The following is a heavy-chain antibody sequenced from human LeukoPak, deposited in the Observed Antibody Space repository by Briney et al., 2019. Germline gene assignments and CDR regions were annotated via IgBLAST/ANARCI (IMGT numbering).Heavy chain of an antibody. CDR1: GFTFSSYS. V-gene: IGHV3-21*01. J-gene: IGHJ2*01. Sequence: GGSLRLSCAASGFTFSSYSMNWVRQAPGKGLEWVSSISSGSSYIYYADSVKGRFTISRDNAKNSLYLQMNSLRAEDTAVYYCARDRGYSYGSYWYFDLWGRGTLVTVPS. D-gene: IGHD5-18*01. CDR2: ISSGSSYI. CDR3: ARDRGYSYGSYWYFDL.